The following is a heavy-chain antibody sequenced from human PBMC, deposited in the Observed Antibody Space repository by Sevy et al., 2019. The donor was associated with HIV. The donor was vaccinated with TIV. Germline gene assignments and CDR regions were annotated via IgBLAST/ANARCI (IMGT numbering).Heavy chain of an antibody. D-gene: IGHD3-10*01. CDR3: AREGQLWFVYYFDS. CDR1: KFTFSNFA. CDR2: ISYDGRNK. Sequence: GGSLRLSCTASKFTFSNFAMNWVRQAPGKALERVALISYDGRNKYYSDSVRDRFVVSRDYSKNTLYLQMNSLRPEDTAIYYCAREGQLWFVYYFDSWGQGTRVTVSS. J-gene: IGHJ4*02. V-gene: IGHV3-30*09.